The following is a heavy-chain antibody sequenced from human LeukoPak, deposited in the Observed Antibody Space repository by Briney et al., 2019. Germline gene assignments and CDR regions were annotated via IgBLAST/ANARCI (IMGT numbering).Heavy chain of an antibody. Sequence: PGRTLRLSCAVSGVTFSSYANHWGRQAPHRGLGWVSVKSYDVRNKTYTNSVKRRLTISRDISENTLYLQMDSRRAEDTAVYYCARGSVVVVVAQYFGYWGQGTLVSVSS. J-gene: IGHJ4*02. CDR2: KSYDVRNK. CDR1: GVTFSSYA. D-gene: IGHD2-15*01. CDR3: ARGSVVVVVAQYFGY. V-gene: IGHV3-30*04.